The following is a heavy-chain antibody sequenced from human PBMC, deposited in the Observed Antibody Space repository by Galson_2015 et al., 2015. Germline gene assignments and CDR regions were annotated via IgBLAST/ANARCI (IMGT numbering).Heavy chain of an antibody. CDR3: ARIGFIAARQWNYWYFDL. Sequence: PALVKPTQTLTLTCTVSGFSLSNARMGVSWIRQPPGKALEWLAHIFSNDEKSYSTSLKSRLTISKDTSKSQVVLTMTNMDPVDTATYYCARIGFIAARQWNYWYFDLWGRGTLVTVSS. J-gene: IGHJ2*01. CDR2: IFSNDEK. CDR1: GFSLSNARMG. D-gene: IGHD6-6*01. V-gene: IGHV2-26*01.